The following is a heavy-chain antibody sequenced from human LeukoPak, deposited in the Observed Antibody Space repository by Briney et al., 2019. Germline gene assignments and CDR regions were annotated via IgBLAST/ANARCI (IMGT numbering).Heavy chain of an antibody. CDR1: GYTFTGYY. Sequence: GASVKVSCKASGYTFTGYYMHWVRQAPGQGLEWMGWINPNSGGTNYAQKFQGRVTMTRDTSISTAYMELSRLRSDDTAVYYCAAVVTPVIDAFDIWGQGTMVTVSS. V-gene: IGHV1-2*02. D-gene: IGHD4-23*01. J-gene: IGHJ3*02. CDR3: AAVVTPVIDAFDI. CDR2: INPNSGGT.